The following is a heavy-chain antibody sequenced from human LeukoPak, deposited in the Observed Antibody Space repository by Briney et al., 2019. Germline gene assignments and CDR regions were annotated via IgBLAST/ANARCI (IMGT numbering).Heavy chain of an antibody. J-gene: IGHJ4*02. CDR3: ARDLSAAGVNMINY. Sequence: ASVKVSCKASGYSFTSYAIHWVRQAPGQRLEWMGWINAGNGNTKYSQKFRDRVTITRDTSASTAYMELSSLRSEDTAVYYYARDLSAAGVNMINYWGQGTLVTVSS. D-gene: IGHD3-10*01. CDR1: GYSFTSYA. V-gene: IGHV1-3*01. CDR2: INAGNGNT.